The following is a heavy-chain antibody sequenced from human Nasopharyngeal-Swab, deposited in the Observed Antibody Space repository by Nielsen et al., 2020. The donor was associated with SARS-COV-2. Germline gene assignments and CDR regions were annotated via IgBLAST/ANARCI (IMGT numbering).Heavy chain of an antibody. D-gene: IGHD1-20*01. J-gene: IGHJ4*02. Sequence: GESLKISCKGSGYRFTSYWISWVRQMPGKGLEWMGRIDPSDSYSNYSPSFQGHVTISADKSISTAYLQWSSLKASDTAMYYCARRPPYKWNPFDYWGQGTLVTVSS. V-gene: IGHV5-10-1*01. CDR3: ARRPPYKWNPFDY. CDR1: GYRFTSYW. CDR2: IDPSDSYS.